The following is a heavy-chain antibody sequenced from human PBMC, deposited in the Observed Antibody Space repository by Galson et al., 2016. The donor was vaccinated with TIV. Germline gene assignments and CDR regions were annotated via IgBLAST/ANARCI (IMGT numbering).Heavy chain of an antibody. CDR2: IIPLFGTA. D-gene: IGHD5-18*01. J-gene: IGHJ6*02. CDR1: GYTFTNYY. Sequence: SVKVSCKASGYTFTNYYFHWVRQAPGHGLEWMGGIIPLFGTANYAQKFQGRVTVTADESTSTVYLDLSSLRSEDTAVYYCAKDRNTALDTYHYYYGMDVWGQGTTVTVSS. V-gene: IGHV1-69*13. CDR3: AKDRNTALDTYHYYYGMDV.